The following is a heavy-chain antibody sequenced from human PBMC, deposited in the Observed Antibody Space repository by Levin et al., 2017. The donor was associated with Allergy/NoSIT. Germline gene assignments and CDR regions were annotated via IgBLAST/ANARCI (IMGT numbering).Heavy chain of an antibody. Sequence: GGSLRLSCAASGITFSDFWMNWVRQAPGKGLEWVANIKQDGSEKYYVDSVKGRFTISRDNGKNSLYLQMNSLRAEDTAVYYCARGRGSGWYWDYWGQGTLVTVSS. CDR3: ARGRGSGWYWDY. CDR2: IKQDGSEK. D-gene: IGHD6-19*01. J-gene: IGHJ4*02. CDR1: GITFSDFW. V-gene: IGHV3-7*04.